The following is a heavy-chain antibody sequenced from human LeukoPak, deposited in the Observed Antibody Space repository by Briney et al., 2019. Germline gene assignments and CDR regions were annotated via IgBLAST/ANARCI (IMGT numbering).Heavy chain of an antibody. CDR1: GGSISSYY. J-gene: IGHJ4*02. D-gene: IGHD3-22*01. V-gene: IGHV4-59*01. CDR2: IYYSGST. CDR3: ARDTYYDSSGYYSQFDY. Sequence: PSETLSLTCTVSGGSISSYYWSWIRQPPGKGLEWIGYIYYSGSTNYNPSLKSRVTISVDTSKNQFSLKLSFVTAADTAVYYCARDTYYDSSGYYSQFDYWGQGTLVTVSS.